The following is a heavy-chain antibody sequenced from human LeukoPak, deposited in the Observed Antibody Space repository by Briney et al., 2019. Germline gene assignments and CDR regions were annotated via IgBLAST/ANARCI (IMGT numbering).Heavy chain of an antibody. D-gene: IGHD3-10*01. Sequence: GESLRLSCAASGFSLRNYWMTWVRQSPGKGLEWVAIVNPDGSGKYSVDSVKGRFTISRDNAKNSLYLQMSSLRAEDTAVYYCARGGHRQKEFWGQGTLVTVSS. J-gene: IGHJ4*02. CDR3: ARGGHRQKEF. CDR1: GFSLRNYW. V-gene: IGHV3-7*01. CDR2: VNPDGSGK.